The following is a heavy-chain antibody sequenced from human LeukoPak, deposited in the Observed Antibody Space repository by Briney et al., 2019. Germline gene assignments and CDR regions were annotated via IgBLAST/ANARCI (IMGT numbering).Heavy chain of an antibody. J-gene: IGHJ6*02. CDR2: INSDGSST. V-gene: IGHV3-74*01. CDR3: ARERRNYYYYGMDV. CDR1: GFTFSSYW. D-gene: IGHD1-14*01. Sequence: PGGSLRLSCAASGFTFSSYWMHWVRQAPGKGLVWVSRINSDGSSTSYADSVKGRFTISRDNAKNTLYLQMNSLRAEDTAVYYCARERRNYYYYGMDVWAKGPRSPSP.